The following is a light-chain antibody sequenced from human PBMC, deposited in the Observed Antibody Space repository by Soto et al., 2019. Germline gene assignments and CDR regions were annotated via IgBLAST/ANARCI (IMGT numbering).Light chain of an antibody. CDR3: AAGDDSLNVV. CDR1: RSNIGSNT. J-gene: IGLJ2*01. CDR2: NNN. V-gene: IGLV1-44*01. Sequence: QSVLTQPPSASGTPGQRVTISCSGSRSNIGSNTVNWYQQIQGTAPKLLIYNNNQRPSGVPARFSGSKSRTSASLAIGGLKSEEEADYYWAAGDDSLNVVFGGGTKLPAL.